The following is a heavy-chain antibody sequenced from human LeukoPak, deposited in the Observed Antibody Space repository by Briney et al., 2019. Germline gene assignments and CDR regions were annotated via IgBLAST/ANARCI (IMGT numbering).Heavy chain of an antibody. Sequence: GGSLRLSCAASGFTFYSYGMNWVRQAPGKGLEWVSGINRSGDSTSYADSVKGRFTISRDNSKNTLYLQMNSLRAEGTAVYYCVKDDNSGWFPPLDFWGQGTLVTVSS. CDR1: GFTFYSYG. V-gene: IGHV3-23*01. CDR3: VKDDNSGWFPPLDF. D-gene: IGHD6-19*01. J-gene: IGHJ4*02. CDR2: INRSGDST.